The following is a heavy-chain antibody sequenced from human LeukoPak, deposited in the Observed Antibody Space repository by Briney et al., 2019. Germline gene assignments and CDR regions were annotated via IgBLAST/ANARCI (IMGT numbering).Heavy chain of an antibody. D-gene: IGHD4-17*01. CDR3: AKQGYGDSRAAFDI. J-gene: IGHJ3*02. CDR2: ISWNSGSI. CDR1: GFTFDDYA. Sequence: PGGPLRLSCAASGFTFDDYAMHWVRQAPGKGLEWVSGISWNSGSIGYADSVKGRFTISRDNAKNSLYLQMNSLRAEDMALYYCAKQGYGDSRAAFDIWGQGTMVTVSS. V-gene: IGHV3-9*03.